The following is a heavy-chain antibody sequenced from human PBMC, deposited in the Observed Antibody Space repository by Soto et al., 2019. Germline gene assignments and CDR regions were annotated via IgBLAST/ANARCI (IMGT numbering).Heavy chain of an antibody. CDR1: GFTFSSSW. Sequence: PGGSLRLSCVASGFTFSSSWMHWVRQAPGKGLEWVSRVSSDRSNTNYADSVKGRFTISRDNAKNSLYLQMNSLRADDTAVYYCARYYGSGHFDYWGQGTLVTVSS. V-gene: IGHV3-74*01. J-gene: IGHJ4*02. D-gene: IGHD3-10*01. CDR2: VSSDRSNT. CDR3: ARYYGSGHFDY.